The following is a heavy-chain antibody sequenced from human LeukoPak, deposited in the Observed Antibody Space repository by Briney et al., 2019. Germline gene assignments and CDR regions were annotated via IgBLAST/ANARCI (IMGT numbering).Heavy chain of an antibody. CDR3: ARDGIVVVPAAIPIHYYYGMDV. D-gene: IGHD2-2*02. CDR2: INHSGST. V-gene: IGHV4-34*01. J-gene: IGHJ6*02. Sequence: PSETLSLTCAVYGGSFSGYYWSWIRQPPGKGLEWIGEINHSGSTNYNPSLKSRVTISVDTSKNRFSLKLSSVTAADTAVYYCARDGIVVVPAAIPIHYYYGMDVWGQGTTVTVSS. CDR1: GGSFSGYY.